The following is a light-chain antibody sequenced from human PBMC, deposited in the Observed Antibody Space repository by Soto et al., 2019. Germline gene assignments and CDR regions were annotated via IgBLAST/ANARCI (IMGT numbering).Light chain of an antibody. CDR1: SSSKW. Sequence: DIQMTQSPSTLAASVGDTVTMTCRSSSKWLAWYQKKPGKAPKLLIYDVSNLESGVPPRCSGSTSGAESTLTITGLQPDDLGTYYCQHTTDFTFGQGTKVEIK. V-gene: IGKV1-5*01. CDR2: DVS. J-gene: IGKJ2*01. CDR3: QHTTDFT.